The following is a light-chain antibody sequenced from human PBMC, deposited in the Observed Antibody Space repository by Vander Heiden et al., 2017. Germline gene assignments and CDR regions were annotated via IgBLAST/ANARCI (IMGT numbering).Light chain of an antibody. CDR1: QSVSSSY. CDR2: GAS. Sequence: EIVLTQSPGTLSLAPGERATLSCRASQSVSSSYLAWSQQIPGQAPRLLIYGASSRATGLPDRFSGSGSGTDFTLTISRLEPDDFAVYYCQQYGSSPPTFGQGTKVEIK. V-gene: IGKV3-20*01. J-gene: IGKJ1*01. CDR3: QQYGSSPPT.